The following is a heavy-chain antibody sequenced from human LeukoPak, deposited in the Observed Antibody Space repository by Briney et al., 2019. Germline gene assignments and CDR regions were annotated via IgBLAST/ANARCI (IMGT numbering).Heavy chain of an antibody. CDR1: GITFSSYA. Sequence: QPGGSLRLSCAASGITFSSYAMHWVRQAPGKGLEWVAVISYDGSNKYYADSVKGRFTISRDNAKNSLYLQMNSLRAEDTAVYYCATLRGDYWGQGTLVTVSS. J-gene: IGHJ4*02. CDR3: ATLRGDY. D-gene: IGHD3-10*01. CDR2: ISYDGSNK. V-gene: IGHV3-30*04.